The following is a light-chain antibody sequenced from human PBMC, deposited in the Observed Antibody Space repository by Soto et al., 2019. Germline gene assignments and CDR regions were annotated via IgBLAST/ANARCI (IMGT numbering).Light chain of an antibody. CDR3: QQYNSSSS. CDR1: QSISSW. V-gene: IGKV1-5*01. J-gene: IGKJ3*01. Sequence: DIQMTQSPSTLSASVGHRVTITCRASQSISSWLAWYQQKPGKAPKLLIYDASILESGVPSRFSGSGSGTDFTLTISSLQPNDFTNYYYQQYNSSSSFGPGTKVYIK. CDR2: DAS.